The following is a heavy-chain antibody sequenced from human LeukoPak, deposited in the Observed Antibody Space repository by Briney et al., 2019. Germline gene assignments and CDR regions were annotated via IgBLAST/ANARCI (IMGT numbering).Heavy chain of an antibody. CDR1: GFTFSSCG. V-gene: IGHV3-30*03. Sequence: GGSLRLSCAASGFTFSSCGMHWVRQAPGKGLEWVAVISYDGSNKYYADSVKGRFTISRDNAKNSLYLQMNSLRAEDTAVYYCARETPVDYWGQGTLVTVSS. CDR2: ISYDGSNK. CDR3: ARETPVDY. J-gene: IGHJ4*02.